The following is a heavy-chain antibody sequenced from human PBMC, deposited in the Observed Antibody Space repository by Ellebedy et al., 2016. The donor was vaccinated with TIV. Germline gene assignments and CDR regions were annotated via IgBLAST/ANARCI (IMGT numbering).Heavy chain of an antibody. V-gene: IGHV3-21*01. Sequence: PGGSLRLSCAASGFTFSTYSMNWVRQAPGKGLEWVSSISRSSTNIYYADSVKGRFTISRDNAENSLYLQMNSLRAEDTAVYFCARDPDYHYGMDVWGQGTTVTVSS. CDR2: ISRSSTNI. J-gene: IGHJ6*02. CDR1: GFTFSTYS. CDR3: ARDPDYHYGMDV.